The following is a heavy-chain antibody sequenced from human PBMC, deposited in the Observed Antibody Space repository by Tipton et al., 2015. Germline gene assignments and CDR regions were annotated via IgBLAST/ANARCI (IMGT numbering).Heavy chain of an antibody. V-gene: IGHV4-59*01. CDR1: GDSISSSF. CDR2: IYFTGST. CDR3: ARAMSRRHSSGYYYYGMDV. Sequence: TLSLTCTVSGDSISSSFWTWIRQSPGMGLQWIGYIYFTGSTYYNPSLKSRVTISVDTSKNQFSLKLSSVTAADTAVYYCARAMSRRHSSGYYYYGMDVWGQGTTVTVSS. D-gene: IGHD3-22*01. J-gene: IGHJ6*02.